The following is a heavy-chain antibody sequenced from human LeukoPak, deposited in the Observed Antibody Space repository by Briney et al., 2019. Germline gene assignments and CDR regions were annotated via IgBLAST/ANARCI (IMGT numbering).Heavy chain of an antibody. Sequence: QPGGSLRLSCAASGFTFSSYEMNWVRQAPGKGLEWVSYISTSGSLMYYADSVKGRFTISRDNAKNSLYLQMNSLRAEDTAVYYCARGGSSWYRYWGQGTLVTVSS. D-gene: IGHD6-13*01. CDR1: GFTFSSYE. CDR3: ARGGSSWYRY. CDR2: ISTSGSLM. J-gene: IGHJ4*02. V-gene: IGHV3-48*03.